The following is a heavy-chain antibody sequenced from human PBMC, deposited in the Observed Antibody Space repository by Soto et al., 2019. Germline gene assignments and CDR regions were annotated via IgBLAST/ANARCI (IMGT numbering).Heavy chain of an antibody. D-gene: IGHD2-15*01. CDR1: GFTFSNYA. V-gene: IGHV3-30-3*01. Sequence: QVQLVESGGGVVQPGRSLRLSCAASGFTFSNYAMYWVRQAPGKGLERVAVISYDGNNKYYADSVKGRFTISRDNSKNTLYLQMNSLRAEDTAVYYCARAGCDGGTCYTLVGLRYGMDVWGQGTTVTFS. CDR3: ARAGCDGGTCYTLVGLRYGMDV. CDR2: ISYDGNNK. J-gene: IGHJ6*02.